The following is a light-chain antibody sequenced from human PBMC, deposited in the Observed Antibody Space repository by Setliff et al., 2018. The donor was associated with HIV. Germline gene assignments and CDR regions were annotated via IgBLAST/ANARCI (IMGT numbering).Light chain of an antibody. J-gene: IGKJ1*01. CDR1: QGIGDY. Sequence: DIQMTQSPSSLSASVGDRVTITCRASQGIGDYLAWYQQKPGKVPNLLIYDTSILRSGVPSRFSGSGSGTDFTLTISSLQAEDVATYFCQRYDSAPETFGQGTKWIS. V-gene: IGKV1-27*01. CDR3: QRYDSAPET. CDR2: DTS.